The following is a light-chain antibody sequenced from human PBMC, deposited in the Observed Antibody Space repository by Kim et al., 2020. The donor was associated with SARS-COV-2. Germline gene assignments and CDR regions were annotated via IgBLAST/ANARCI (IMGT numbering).Light chain of an antibody. V-gene: IGLV2-11*01. Sequence: ISCTGARSDVGVDTYVSLYQHHPGKAPKLMIYDVTKRPSGVPDRFSGYKSGNTASLTISGLQGEDEADYFCCSYVASDTWVFGGGTQLTVL. CDR3: CSYVASDTWV. CDR2: DVT. J-gene: IGLJ2*01. CDR1: RSDVGVDTY.